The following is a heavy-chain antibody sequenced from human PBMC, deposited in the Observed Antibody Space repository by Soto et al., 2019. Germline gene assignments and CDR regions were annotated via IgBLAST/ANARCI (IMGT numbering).Heavy chain of an antibody. V-gene: IGHV4-30-2*01. J-gene: IGHJ4*02. Sequence: PSETLSLTCAVSGGSISSGGYSWSWIRQPPGKGLEWIGYIYHSGSTYYNPSLKSRVTISVDRSKNQFSLKLSSVTAADTAVYYCARGIPDDYGDYVLVFEYWGQGTLVTVSS. CDR2: IYHSGST. CDR1: GGSISSGGYS. D-gene: IGHD4-17*01. CDR3: ARGIPDDYGDYVLVFEY.